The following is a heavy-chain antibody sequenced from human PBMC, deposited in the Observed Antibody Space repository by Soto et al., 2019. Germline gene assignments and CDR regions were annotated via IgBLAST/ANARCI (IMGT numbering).Heavy chain of an antibody. Sequence: GSLRLSCAASGFTFSSYGMHWVRQAPGKGLEWVAVIWYDGSNKYYADSVKGRFTISRDNSKNTLYLQMNSLRAEDTAVYYCARERSSSSRTHYYYGMDVWGQGTTVTVSS. CDR3: ARERSSSSRTHYYYGMDV. CDR1: GFTFSSYG. D-gene: IGHD6-6*01. CDR2: IWYDGSNK. J-gene: IGHJ6*02. V-gene: IGHV3-33*01.